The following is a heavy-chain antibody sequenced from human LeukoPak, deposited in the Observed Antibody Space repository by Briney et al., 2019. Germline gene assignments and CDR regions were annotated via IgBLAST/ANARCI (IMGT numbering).Heavy chain of an antibody. CDR2: ISSSSSTI. J-gene: IGHJ6*03. Sequence: PGGSLRLSCAASGFTFSSYSMNWVRQAPGRELEWVSYISSSSSTIYYADSVKGRFTISRDNAKNSLNLQMNSLRAEDTAVYYCAREEARERYCSSTSCYLYYYYYMDVWGKGTTVTVS. CDR3: AREEARERYCSSTSCYLYYYYYMDV. V-gene: IGHV3-48*01. CDR1: GFTFSSYS. D-gene: IGHD2-2*01.